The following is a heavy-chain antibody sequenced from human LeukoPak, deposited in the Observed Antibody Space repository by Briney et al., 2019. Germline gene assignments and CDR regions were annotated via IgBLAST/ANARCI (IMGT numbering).Heavy chain of an antibody. Sequence: GESLKLSCKGSGYSFTSYWIGWVRQMPGKGLELMGFIYTGDSDTRYSPSFKGQVTISADKSISTAYLQWSSLKASDSVMYYCASPCRDGYNFCYWGQGTLVTVSS. CDR3: ASPCRDGYNFCY. CDR2: IYTGDSDT. J-gene: IGHJ4*02. V-gene: IGHV5-51*03. CDR1: GYSFTSYW. D-gene: IGHD5-24*01.